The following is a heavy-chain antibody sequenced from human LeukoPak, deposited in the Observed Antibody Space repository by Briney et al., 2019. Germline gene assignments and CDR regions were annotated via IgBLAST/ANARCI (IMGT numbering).Heavy chain of an antibody. CDR1: GFTFSDYY. CDR2: ISSSGSTI. V-gene: IGHV3-11*04. D-gene: IGHD3-9*01. J-gene: IGHJ4*02. Sequence: PGGSLRLSCAASGFTFSDYYMSWIRQAPGKGLEWVSYISSSGSTIYYADSVKGRFTISRDNAKNSLYLQMNSLRAEDTAVYYCARDALGYDILTGYYDDRYPDYWGQGTLVTVSS. CDR3: ARDALGYDILTGYYDDRYPDY.